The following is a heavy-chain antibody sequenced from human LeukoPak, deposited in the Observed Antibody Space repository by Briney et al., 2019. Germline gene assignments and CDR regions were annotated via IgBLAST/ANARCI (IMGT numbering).Heavy chain of an antibody. CDR3: ARDRYYDSSGYYYPLGY. V-gene: IGHV3-20*04. CDR1: GFTFDDYA. Sequence: GGSPRLSCAASGFTFDDYAMSWVRQAPGKGLEWVSGINWNGGSTGYADSVKGRFTISRDNAKNSLYLQMNSLRAEDTALYYCARDRYYDSSGYYYPLGYWGQGTLVTVSS. CDR2: INWNGGST. D-gene: IGHD3-22*01. J-gene: IGHJ4*02.